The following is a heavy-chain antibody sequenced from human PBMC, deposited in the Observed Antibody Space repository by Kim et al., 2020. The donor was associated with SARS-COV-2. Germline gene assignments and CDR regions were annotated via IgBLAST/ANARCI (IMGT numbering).Heavy chain of an antibody. D-gene: IGHD3-10*01. Sequence: GGSLRLSCAASGFTFSSYWMSWVRQAPGKGLEWVANIKQDGSEKYYVDSVKGRFTISRDNAKNSLYLQMNSLRAEDTAVYYCANGITMVRGKRENYYGMDVWGQGTTVTVSS. J-gene: IGHJ6*02. V-gene: IGHV3-7*01. CDR3: ANGITMVRGKRENYYGMDV. CDR2: IKQDGSEK. CDR1: GFTFSSYW.